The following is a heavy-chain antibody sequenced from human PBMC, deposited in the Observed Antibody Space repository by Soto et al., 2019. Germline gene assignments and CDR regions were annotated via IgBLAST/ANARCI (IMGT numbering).Heavy chain of an antibody. CDR1: GGSISSGCYY. CDR3: ARHENMAVAGTIDY. D-gene: IGHD6-19*01. V-gene: IGHV4-31*03. J-gene: IGHJ4*02. Sequence: SETLSLTCTVSGGSISSGCYYWSWIRQHPGKGLEWIGYIYYSGSTNYNPSLKSRVTISVDTSKNQFSLKLSSVTAADTAVYYCARHENMAVAGTIDYWGQGTLVTVSS. CDR2: IYYSGST.